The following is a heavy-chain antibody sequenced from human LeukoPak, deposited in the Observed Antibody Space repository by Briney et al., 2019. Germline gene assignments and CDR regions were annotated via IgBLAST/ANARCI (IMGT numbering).Heavy chain of an antibody. CDR2: INPNSGGT. Sequence: ASVKVSCKASGYTFTSYYMHWVRQAPGQGLEWMGWINPNSGGTNYAQKFQGRVTMTRDTSISTAYMELSRLRSDDTAVYYCARIPFWSGGDAFDIWGQGTMVTVSS. V-gene: IGHV1-2*02. CDR3: ARIPFWSGGDAFDI. J-gene: IGHJ3*02. CDR1: GYTFTSYY. D-gene: IGHD3-3*01.